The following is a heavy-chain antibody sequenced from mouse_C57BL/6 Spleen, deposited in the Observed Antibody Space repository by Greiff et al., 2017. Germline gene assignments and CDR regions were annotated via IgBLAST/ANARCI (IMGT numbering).Heavy chain of an antibody. Sequence: VQLQQPGPELVQPGASVKISCKASGYAFRSYWMHWVKQRPGKGLEWIGRIYPGDGDTNYNGKFKGKATLTADKSSSTAYMQLSSLTSEDAAVCISARGRQLRDFDDWGQGTTLTVSS. CDR3: ARGRQLRDFDD. J-gene: IGHJ2*01. CDR2: IYPGDGDT. D-gene: IGHD3-2*01. CDR1: GYAFRSYW. V-gene: IGHV1-82*01.